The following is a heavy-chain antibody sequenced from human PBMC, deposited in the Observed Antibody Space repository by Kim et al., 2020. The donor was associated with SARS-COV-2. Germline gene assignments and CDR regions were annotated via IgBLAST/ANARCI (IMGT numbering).Heavy chain of an antibody. CDR3: ARDSAAAGTDC. J-gene: IGHJ4*02. V-gene: IGHV1-8*01. Sequence: TGYAQKFQGRVTMTRNTAISTAYMELSSLRSEDTAVYYCARDSAAAGTDCWGQGTLVTVSS. CDR2: T. D-gene: IGHD6-13*01.